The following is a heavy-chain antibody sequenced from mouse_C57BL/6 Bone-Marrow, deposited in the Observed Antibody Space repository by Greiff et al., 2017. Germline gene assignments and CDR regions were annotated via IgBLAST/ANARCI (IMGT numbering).Heavy chain of an antibody. CDR1: GFTFSSYG. CDR3: ARHRLRSPFDY. D-gene: IGHD1-1*01. J-gene: IGHJ2*01. CDR2: ISSGGSYT. V-gene: IGHV5-6*01. Sequence: EVHLVESGGDLVKPGGSLKLSCAASGFTFSSYGMSWVRQTPDQRLEWVATISSGGSYTYYPDSVKGRFTISRDNAKNTLYLQMSSLKSEDTAMYYCARHRLRSPFDYWGQGTTLTVSS.